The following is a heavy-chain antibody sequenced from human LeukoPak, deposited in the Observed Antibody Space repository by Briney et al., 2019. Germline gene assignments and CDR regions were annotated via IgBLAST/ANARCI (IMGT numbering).Heavy chain of an antibody. CDR3: AQRVPLGY. V-gene: IGHV3-48*04. CDR2: ISSSSSTI. J-gene: IGHJ4*02. CDR1: GFTFSSYS. Sequence: PGGSLRLSCAASGFTFSSYSMNWVRQAPGKGLEWVSYISSSSSTIYYADSVKGRFTISRDNAKNSLYLQMNSLRAEDTAVYYCAQRVPLGYWGQGTLVTVSS.